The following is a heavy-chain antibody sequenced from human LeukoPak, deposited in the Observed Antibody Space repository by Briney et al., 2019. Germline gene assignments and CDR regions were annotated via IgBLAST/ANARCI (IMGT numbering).Heavy chain of an antibody. Sequence: SVKVSCKTSGGTFSSYAISWVRQAPGQGLEWMGGIIPIFGTANYAQKFQGRVTITADESTSTAYMELSSLRSEDTAVYYCARSARGYSYAYESNFDYWGQGTLVTVSS. CDR2: IIPIFGTA. J-gene: IGHJ4*02. CDR3: ARSARGYSYAYESNFDY. CDR1: GGTFSSYA. D-gene: IGHD5-18*01. V-gene: IGHV1-69*13.